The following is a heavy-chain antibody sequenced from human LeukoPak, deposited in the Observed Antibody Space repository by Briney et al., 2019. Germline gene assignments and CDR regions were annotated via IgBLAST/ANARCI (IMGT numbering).Heavy chain of an antibody. CDR3: ARIRRCSYDDY. CDR2: INHSGST. V-gene: IGHV4-34*01. J-gene: IGHJ4*02. CDR1: GGSFSGYY. Sequence: SETLSLTCAVYGGSFSGYYWSWIRQPPGKGLEWIGEINHSGSTNYNPSLKSRVTISVDTSKNQFSLKLSSVTAADTAVYYCARIRRCSYDDYWGQGTLVTVSP. D-gene: IGHD5-18*01.